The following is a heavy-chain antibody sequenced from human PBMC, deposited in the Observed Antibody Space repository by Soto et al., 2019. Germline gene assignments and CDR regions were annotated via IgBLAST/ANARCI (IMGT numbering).Heavy chain of an antibody. CDR1: GFTFSSYS. J-gene: IGHJ4*02. V-gene: IGHV3-21*01. Sequence: EVQLVESGGGLVKPGGSLRLSCAASGFTFSSYSMNWVRQAPGKGLEWVSSISSSSSYIYYADSVKGRFTISRDNAKNSLYLQINSLRAEDTAVYYCARQPSSGWYFYWGQGTLVTVSS. CDR3: ARQPSSGWYFY. D-gene: IGHD6-19*01. CDR2: ISSSSSYI.